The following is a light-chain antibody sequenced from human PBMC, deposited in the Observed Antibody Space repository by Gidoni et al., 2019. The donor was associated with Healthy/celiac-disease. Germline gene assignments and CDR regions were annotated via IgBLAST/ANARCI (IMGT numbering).Light chain of an antibody. J-gene: IGLJ3*02. CDR1: ALPKQY. CDR3: QSADSSGTYV. Sequence: SYALTQPPSVSVSPGQTARITCSGDALPKQYAYWYPQKPGQAPGLVIYKDSERPSGIPERFSGSSSGTTVTLTISGVQAEDEADYYCQSADSSGTYVFGGGTKLTVL. V-gene: IGLV3-25*03. CDR2: KDS.